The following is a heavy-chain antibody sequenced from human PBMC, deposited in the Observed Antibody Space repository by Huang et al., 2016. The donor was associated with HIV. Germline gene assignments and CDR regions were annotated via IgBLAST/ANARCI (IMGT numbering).Heavy chain of an antibody. CDR2: ISGNGNKT. V-gene: IGHV3-23*01. CDR1: GFTFNKYA. Sequence: EVKVLESGGGLVQPGGSLRLSWVASGFTFNKYAMGWVRQAPGKGLGWVSLISGNGNKTYYADSVKGRFTISRDNSKNTVYLQMNSLRAEDAALYHCTVLLDYWGQGTPVTVSS. CDR3: TVLLDY. J-gene: IGHJ4*02.